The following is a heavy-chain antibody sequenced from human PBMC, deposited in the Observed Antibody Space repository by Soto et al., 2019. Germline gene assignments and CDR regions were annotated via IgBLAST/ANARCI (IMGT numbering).Heavy chain of an antibody. CDR2: MYNTGST. CDR1: GGSISSYY. D-gene: IGHD2-21*02. CDR3: ARDLWGYCGTDCYPLDV. J-gene: IGHJ6*02. V-gene: IGHV4-59*01. Sequence: QVRLQESGPGLVKPSETLSLTCTVSGGSISSYYWSWIRQPPGKGLEWIGYMYNTGSTVYNPYLTSRVTISVDTSQNPFYLKVNAVTAAGAAVYYCARDLWGYCGTDCYPLDVWGQGTTVTVSS.